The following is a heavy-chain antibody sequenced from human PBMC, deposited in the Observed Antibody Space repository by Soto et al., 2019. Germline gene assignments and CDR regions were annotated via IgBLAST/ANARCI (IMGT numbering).Heavy chain of an antibody. CDR2: IIPLVGSP. D-gene: IGHD2-2*01. CDR1: GGTFSSYA. J-gene: IGHJ6*02. V-gene: IGHV1-69*01. Sequence: QVQLVQSGAEVKKPGSSVKGSCRASGGTFSSYAVSWVRQAPGQGLEWMGVIIPLVGSPKYAQKFQGRVTITADDSATTAYMELTGLRSDDTAVYYCARESSSPNYYYYGMDVWGQGTTVTVSS. CDR3: ARESSSPNYYYYGMDV.